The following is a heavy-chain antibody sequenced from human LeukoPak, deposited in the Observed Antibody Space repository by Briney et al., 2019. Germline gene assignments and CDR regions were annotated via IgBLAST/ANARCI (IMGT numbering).Heavy chain of an antibody. D-gene: IGHD2/OR15-2a*01. CDR3: ARATFRTTWAFDI. J-gene: IGHJ3*02. Sequence: PGGSLRLSCAASGFTFSSYAMHWVRQAPGKGLEWVAVISYDGSNKYYANSVKGRFTISRDNSKNTLYLQMNSLRAEGTAVYYCARATFRTTWAFDIWGPGTMVTVSS. CDR2: ISYDGSNK. V-gene: IGHV3-30-3*01. CDR1: GFTFSSYA.